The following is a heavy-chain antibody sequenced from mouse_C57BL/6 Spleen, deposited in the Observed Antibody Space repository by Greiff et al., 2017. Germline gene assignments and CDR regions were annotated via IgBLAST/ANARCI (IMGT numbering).Heavy chain of an antibody. Sequence: QVQLKQPGAELVMPGASVKLSCKASGYTFTSYWMHWVKQRPGQGLEWIGEIDPSDSYTNYNQKFKGKSTLTVDKSSSTAYMQLSSLTSEDSAVYYCARYYGSSPYYAMDYWGQGTSVTVSS. CDR3: ARYYGSSPYYAMDY. V-gene: IGHV1-69*01. CDR2: IDPSDSYT. J-gene: IGHJ4*01. D-gene: IGHD1-1*01. CDR1: GYTFTSYW.